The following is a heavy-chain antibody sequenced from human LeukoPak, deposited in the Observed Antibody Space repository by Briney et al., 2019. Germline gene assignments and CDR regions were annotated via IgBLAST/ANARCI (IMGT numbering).Heavy chain of an antibody. V-gene: IGHV4-61*01. D-gene: IGHD6-19*01. CDR3: ARGMAVAGLDAFDI. Sequence: SETLSLTCTVSGGSVSSGSYYWSWIRQPPGKGLEWIGYIYYSGSTNYNPSLKSRVTISVDTSKNQFSLKLSSATAADTAVYYCARGMAVAGLDAFDIWGQGTMVTVSS. CDR1: GGSVSSGSYY. CDR2: IYYSGST. J-gene: IGHJ3*02.